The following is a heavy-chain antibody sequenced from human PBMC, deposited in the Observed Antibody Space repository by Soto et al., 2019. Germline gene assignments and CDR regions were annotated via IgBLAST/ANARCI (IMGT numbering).Heavy chain of an antibody. CDR3: ARHRYYDSSGYPDVYY. CDR1: GYSFTSYW. J-gene: IGHJ4*02. V-gene: IGHV5-10-1*01. D-gene: IGHD3-22*01. CDR2: IDPSDSYT. Sequence: GESLKISCKGSGYSFTSYWISWVRQMPGKGLEWMGRIDPSDSYTNYSPSFQGHVTISADKSISTAYLQWSSLKASDTAMYYCARHRYYDSSGYPDVYYWGQGXLVTVSS.